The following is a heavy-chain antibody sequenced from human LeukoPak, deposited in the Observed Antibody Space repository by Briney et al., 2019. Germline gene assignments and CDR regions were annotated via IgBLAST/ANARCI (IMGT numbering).Heavy chain of an antibody. CDR3: ARDPLRIAAAGTGDY. V-gene: IGHV1-69*13. Sequence: SVKVSCKASGYTFNNYDINWVRQAPGQGLEWMGGIIPIFGTANYAQKFQGRVTITADESTSTAYMELSSLRSEDTAVYYCARDPLRIAAAGTGDYWGQGTLVTVSS. D-gene: IGHD6-13*01. CDR2: IIPIFGTA. J-gene: IGHJ4*02. CDR1: GYTFNNYD.